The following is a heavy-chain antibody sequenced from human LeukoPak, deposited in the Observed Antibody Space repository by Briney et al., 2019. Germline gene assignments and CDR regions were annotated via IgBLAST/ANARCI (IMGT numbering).Heavy chain of an antibody. V-gene: IGHV3-23*01. CDR3: AKGVNSGSSYFDY. CDR1: GFTFSSYA. Sequence: AGGSLRLSCAASGFTFSSYAMSWVRQAPGKGLEWVSAISGSGASTYYADSVKGRFTISRDNSKNTLYLQMNSLRAEDTAVYYCAKGVNSGSSYFDYWGQGTLVTVSS. J-gene: IGHJ4*02. CDR2: ISGSGAST. D-gene: IGHD1-26*01.